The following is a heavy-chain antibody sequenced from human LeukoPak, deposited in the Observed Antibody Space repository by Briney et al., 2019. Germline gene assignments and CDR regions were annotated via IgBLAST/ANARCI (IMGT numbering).Heavy chain of an antibody. CDR3: AKPTRGSGGSFLIDY. CDR2: IWNDGTYK. J-gene: IGHJ4*02. D-gene: IGHD2-15*01. Sequence: GESMRLSSATSGFSFSNYGMHWVRQAPGKGLEWVAVIWNDGTYKYYADSVKGRFTISRDNSKNTLYLQMNSLRVEDTAVYYCAKPTRGSGGSFLIDYWGQGTLVTVSS. CDR1: GFSFSNYG. V-gene: IGHV3-33*06.